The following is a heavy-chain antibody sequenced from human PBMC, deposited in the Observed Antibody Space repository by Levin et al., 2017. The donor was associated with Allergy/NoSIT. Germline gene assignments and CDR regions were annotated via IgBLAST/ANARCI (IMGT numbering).Heavy chain of an antibody. D-gene: IGHD5-18*01. J-gene: IGHJ4*02. CDR3: AIIRGSNYGYLPDY. V-gene: IGHV1-69*02. Sequence: SVKVSCKASGGTFSSYTISWVRQAPGQGLEWMGRIIPIFGIANYAQKFQGRVTITADKSTSTAYMELSSLRSEDTAVYYCAIIRGSNYGYLPDYWGQGTLVTVSS. CDR1: GGTFSSYT. CDR2: IIPIFGIA.